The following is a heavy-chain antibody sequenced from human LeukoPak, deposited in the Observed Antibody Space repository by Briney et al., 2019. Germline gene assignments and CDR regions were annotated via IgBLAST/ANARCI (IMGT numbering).Heavy chain of an antibody. CDR2: INHSGST. CDR3: ARRGYTYGWGWFDP. CDR1: GDSISSSNSY. D-gene: IGHD5-18*01. Sequence: SETLSLTCTVSGDSISSSNSYWSWIRQPPGKGLEWIGEINHSGSTNYNPSLKSRVTISVDTSKNQFSLKVNSVTAADTAVYYCARRGYTYGWGWFDPWGQGTLVTVSS. V-gene: IGHV4-39*07. J-gene: IGHJ5*02.